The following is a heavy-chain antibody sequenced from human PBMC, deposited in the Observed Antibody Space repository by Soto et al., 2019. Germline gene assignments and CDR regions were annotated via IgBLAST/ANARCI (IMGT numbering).Heavy chain of an antibody. V-gene: IGHV4-39*02. CDR2: IYYSGST. CDR3: ARESIAARGYYYMDV. J-gene: IGHJ6*03. D-gene: IGHD6-6*01. CDR1: GGSISSSSYY. Sequence: SETLSLTCTVSGGSISSSSYYWGWIRQPPGKGLEWIGSIYYSGSTYYNPSLKSRVTISVDTSKNQFSLKLSSVTAADTAVYYCARESIAARGYYYMDVWGKGTTVTVSS.